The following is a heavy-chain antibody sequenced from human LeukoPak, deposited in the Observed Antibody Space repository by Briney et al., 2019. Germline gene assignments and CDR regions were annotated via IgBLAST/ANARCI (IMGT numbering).Heavy chain of an antibody. J-gene: IGHJ4*02. CDR1: GFTFSSYA. D-gene: IGHD6-13*01. CDR3: ASGGYSSSWSNY. V-gene: IGHV3-30*04. Sequence: PGGSLRLSCAASGFTFSSYAMHWVRQAPGKGLEWVAVISYDGSNKYYADSVKGRFTISRDNSKNTLYLQMNSLRAEDTAVYYCASGGYSSSWSNYWGQGTLVTISS. CDR2: ISYDGSNK.